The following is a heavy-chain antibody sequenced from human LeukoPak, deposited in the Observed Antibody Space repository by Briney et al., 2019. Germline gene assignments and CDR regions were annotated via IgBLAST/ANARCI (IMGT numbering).Heavy chain of an antibody. D-gene: IGHD2-8*01. CDR2: FYYSGST. CDR3: SRENGAFSPFGY. Sequence: SETLSLTCTVSGGFISSSGYHWGWIRQPPEKGLEWIGSFYYSGSTYYNPSLESRVTVSLDKSKNQLSLNLTSVTAADTAVYYCSRENGAFSPFGYWRQGTLVTVLS. J-gene: IGHJ4*02. CDR1: GGFISSSGYH. V-gene: IGHV4-39*07.